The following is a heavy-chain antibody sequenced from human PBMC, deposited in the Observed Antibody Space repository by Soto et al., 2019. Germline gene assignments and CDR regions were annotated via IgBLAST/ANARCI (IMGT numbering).Heavy chain of an antibody. CDR1: GGSISSGDYY. D-gene: IGHD3-22*01. CDR3: ARVGDDSSGRGVLDY. V-gene: IGHV4-30-4*01. Sequence: QVQLQESGPGLVKPSQTLSLTCTVSGGSISSGDYYWSWIRQPPGKGLEWIGYIYYSGSTYYNPSLKSRVTIAVDTSKHQFSLKLSSVTAADTAVYYCARVGDDSSGRGVLDYWGQGTLVTVSS. J-gene: IGHJ4*02. CDR2: IYYSGST.